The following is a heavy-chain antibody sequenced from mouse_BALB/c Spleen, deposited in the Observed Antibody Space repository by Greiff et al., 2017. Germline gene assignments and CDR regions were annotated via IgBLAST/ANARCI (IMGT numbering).Heavy chain of an antibody. J-gene: IGHJ2*01. V-gene: IGHV1S81*02. CDR1: GYTFTSYY. CDR2: INPSNGGT. CDR3: TRSGGSYYFDY. D-gene: IGHD1-1*02. Sequence: VQLVESGAELVKPGASVKLSCKASGYTFTSYYMYWVKQRPGQGLEWIGEINPSNGGTNFNEKFKSKATLTVDKSSSTAYIQLSSLTSEDSAVYYCTRSGGSYYFDYWGQGTTLTVSS.